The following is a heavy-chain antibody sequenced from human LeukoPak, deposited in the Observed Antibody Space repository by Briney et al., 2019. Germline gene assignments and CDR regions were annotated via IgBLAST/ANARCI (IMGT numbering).Heavy chain of an antibody. D-gene: IGHD6-19*01. Sequence: SETLSLTCAVYGGSSSGYYWSWIRQPPGKGLEWIGEINHSGSTNYNPSLKSRVTISVDTSKNQFSLKLSSVTAADTAVYYCARVPKKSGRVAVAGNPYYYYYYMDVWGKGTTVTVSS. CDR1: GGSSSGYY. J-gene: IGHJ6*03. CDR2: INHSGST. V-gene: IGHV4-34*01. CDR3: ARVPKKSGRVAVAGNPYYYYYYMDV.